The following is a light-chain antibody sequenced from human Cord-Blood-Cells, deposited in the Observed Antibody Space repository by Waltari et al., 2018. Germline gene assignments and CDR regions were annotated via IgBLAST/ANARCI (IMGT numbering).Light chain of an antibody. Sequence: QSALTQPASVSGSPGQSITISRTGTRSDVGSYNLASWYQQHPGKAPQLMIYEGSKRPSGVSNRFSGSKTGNTASLTISGLQAEDEADYYCCSYAGSSTWVFGGGTKLTVL. CDR1: RSDVGSYNL. J-gene: IGLJ3*02. CDR3: CSYAGSSTWV. V-gene: IGLV2-23*01. CDR2: EGS.